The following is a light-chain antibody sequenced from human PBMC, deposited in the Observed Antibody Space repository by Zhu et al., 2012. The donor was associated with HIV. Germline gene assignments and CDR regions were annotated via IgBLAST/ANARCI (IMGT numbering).Light chain of an antibody. Sequence: EIVLTQSPGTLSLSPGERASLSCRASQSISTSSLAWYQQKPGQPPRLLIYGASSRATGIPDRFSGSGSGTDFTLTISRPEPEDFAVYYCQQYGNSPPLTFGGGTKVEIK. CDR1: QSISTSS. J-gene: IGKJ4*01. CDR3: QQYGNSPPLT. CDR2: GAS. V-gene: IGKV3-20*01.